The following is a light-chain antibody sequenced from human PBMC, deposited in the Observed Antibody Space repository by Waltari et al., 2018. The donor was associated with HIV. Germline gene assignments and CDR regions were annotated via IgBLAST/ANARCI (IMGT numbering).Light chain of an antibody. CDR3: ASWDDSLNGPV. CDR2: GKN. J-gene: IGLJ2*01. Sequence: QSVLTQPPSTSGTPGQRVTISRSGSSPNIGRNTVSWFQQLPGKAPKVLIYGKNQRPSGVPDRFSGSKSGTSASLAIGGLQSEDEADYYCASWDDSLNGPVFGGGTTLTVL. CDR1: SPNIGRNT. V-gene: IGLV1-44*01.